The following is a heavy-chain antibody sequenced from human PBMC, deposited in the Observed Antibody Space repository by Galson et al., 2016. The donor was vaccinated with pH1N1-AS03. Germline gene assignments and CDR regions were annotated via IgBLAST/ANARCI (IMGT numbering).Heavy chain of an antibody. CDR1: GDTFSDYA. CDR2: VIPTLGIT. CDR3: ARGKRDGYNSGAVED. Sequence: SVKVSCKASGDTFSDYALSWVRQAPGQGLDWMGGVIPTLGITKPAQKSQDSVTLTADKSPSTADLELSSRRSEDTAVYECARGKRDGYNSGAVEDGGQGNLVTVSS. J-gene: IGHJ4*02. D-gene: IGHD5-24*01. V-gene: IGHV1-69*10.